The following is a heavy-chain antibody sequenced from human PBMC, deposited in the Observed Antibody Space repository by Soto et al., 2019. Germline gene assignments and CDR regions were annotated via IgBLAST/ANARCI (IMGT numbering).Heavy chain of an antibody. Sequence: QVQLVESGGGVVQPGRSLRLSCAASGFTFSSYAMHWVRQAPGKGLEWVAVISYDGSNKYYADSVKGRFTISRDNSKNPLYLQMNSLRAEDTAVYYCARAPPPYYYYGMDVWGQGTTVTVSS. J-gene: IGHJ6*02. V-gene: IGHV3-30-3*01. CDR3: ARAPPPYYYYGMDV. CDR1: GFTFSSYA. CDR2: ISYDGSNK.